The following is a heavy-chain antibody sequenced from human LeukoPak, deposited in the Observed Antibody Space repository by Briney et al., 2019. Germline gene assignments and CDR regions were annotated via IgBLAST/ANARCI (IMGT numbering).Heavy chain of an antibody. CDR1: GFTFSSYE. CDR3: ATGKDTAMVTYYYYYYVDV. V-gene: IGHV3-48*03. J-gene: IGHJ6*03. CDR2: ISSSGSTI. D-gene: IGHD5-18*01. Sequence: PGGSLRLSCAASGFTFSSYEMNWVRQAPGKGLEWVSYISSSGSTIYYADSVKGRFTISRDNAKNSLYLQMNSLRAEDTAVYYCATGKDTAMVTYYYYYYVDVWGKGTTVTVSS.